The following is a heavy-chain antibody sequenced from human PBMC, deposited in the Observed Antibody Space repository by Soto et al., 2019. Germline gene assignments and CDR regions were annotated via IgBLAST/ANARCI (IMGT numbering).Heavy chain of an antibody. Sequence: PGGSLRLSCASSGFTFSSYAMSWVRQAPGKGLEWVTVISGSGGSTHYADSGKGRSTISRDNSKNTLHLQVNSLRGEDTAVFYCAKEADISGYYLDYWGQGTQVTVSS. CDR1: GFTFSSYA. CDR2: ISGSGGST. V-gene: IGHV3-23*01. D-gene: IGHD3-22*01. CDR3: AKEADISGYYLDY. J-gene: IGHJ4*02.